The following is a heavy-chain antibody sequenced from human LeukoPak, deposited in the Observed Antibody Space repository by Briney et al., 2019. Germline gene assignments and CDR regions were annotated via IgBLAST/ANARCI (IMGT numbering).Heavy chain of an antibody. CDR2: ISGSTSST. CDR1: GFTFNSYA. D-gene: IGHD3-22*01. J-gene: IGHJ4*02. Sequence: PGGSLRLSCAASGFTFNSYAMTWVRQAPGKGLEWVSAISGSTSSTYYADSVKGRFTISRDNSKNTLYLQMNSLRAEDTAVYYCAKFEDDSSGYYYFHYWGQGTLVTVSS. V-gene: IGHV3-23*01. CDR3: AKFEDDSSGYYYFHY.